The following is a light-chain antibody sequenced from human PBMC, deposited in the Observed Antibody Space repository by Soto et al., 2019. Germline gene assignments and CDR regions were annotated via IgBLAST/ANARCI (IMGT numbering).Light chain of an antibody. J-gene: IGKJ1*01. CDR1: QSIRSY. Sequence: DIQLTQSPSSLSASVGDNVTVTCRASQSIRSYLNWVQQKPGKAPKLLIYDASSLQTGVPSRFSGSGSGTDFSITISILQPEDFASYYCQQSYSTPPWTCGQGTKVEIK. CDR3: QQSYSTPPWT. V-gene: IGKV1-39*01. CDR2: DAS.